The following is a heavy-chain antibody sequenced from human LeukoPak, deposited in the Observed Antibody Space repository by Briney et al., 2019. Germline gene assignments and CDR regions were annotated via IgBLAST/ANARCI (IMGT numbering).Heavy chain of an antibody. CDR2: ISESGSGT. J-gene: IGHJ3*02. D-gene: IGHD3-10*01. CDR3: AKAIGGSPPRGAFDI. V-gene: IGHV3-23*01. Sequence: GGSLRLSCEASGFTFNTCAMSWVRQAPGKGLEWVSAISESGSGTYYADSVKGRFTISRDNSKNTLYLQMNSLRAEDTAVYYCAKAIGGSPPRGAFDIWGQGTMVTVSS. CDR1: GFTFNTCA.